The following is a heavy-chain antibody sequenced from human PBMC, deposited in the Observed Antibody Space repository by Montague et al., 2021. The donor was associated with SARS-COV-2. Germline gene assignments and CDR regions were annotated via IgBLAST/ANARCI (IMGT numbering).Heavy chain of an antibody. V-gene: IGHV4-59*02. D-gene: IGHD1-26*01. J-gene: IGHJ4*02. Sequence: SETLSLTCTVSGDSVSHDFWTWIRQPPGKGLEWIGYVYYSRSSSYNPSLRRRVSIAVDTSKNQFSLRLSTVTAADTAMYYCVRDPAPSGSGTFYDYWGQGTLVAVSS. CDR2: VYYSRSS. CDR1: GDSVSHDF. CDR3: VRDPAPSGSGTFYDY.